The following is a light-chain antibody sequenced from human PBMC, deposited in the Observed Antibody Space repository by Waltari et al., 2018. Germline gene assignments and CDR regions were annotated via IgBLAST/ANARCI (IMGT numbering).Light chain of an antibody. J-gene: IGKJ1*01. CDR2: GAS. V-gene: IGKV3-15*01. CDR1: QSIRSN. Sequence: EIVMTQSPVTLSVFPGERATLSCRASQSIRSNLAWYQHKPGQAPRLLICGASTRATGIPARFSGSGSGTEFTLTISSLQSEDFAVYFCQQYDNWLGTFGQGTKVEIK. CDR3: QQYDNWLGT.